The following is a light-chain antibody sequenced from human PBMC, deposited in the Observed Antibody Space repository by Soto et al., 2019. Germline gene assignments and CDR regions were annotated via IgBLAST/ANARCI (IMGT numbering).Light chain of an antibody. CDR2: GAS. CDR3: QQYNNWPPGT. J-gene: IGKJ5*01. Sequence: EIVLTQSPGTLSLSPGERATLSCRASQSVSSNLAWYQQKPGQAPRLLIYGASTRATGIPARFSGSGSGTEFTLTISSLQSEDFAVYYCQQYNNWPPGTFGQGTRLEI. CDR1: QSVSSN. V-gene: IGKV3-15*01.